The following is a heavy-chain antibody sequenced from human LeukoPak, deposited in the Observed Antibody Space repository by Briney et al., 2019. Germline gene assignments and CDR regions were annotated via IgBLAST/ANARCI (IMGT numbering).Heavy chain of an antibody. CDR1: GYTFTSYG. D-gene: IGHD2-2*01. Sequence: GASVKVSCKASGYTFTSYGISGVRQAPGQGLEWMGWISANKGNTNYAQKFQGRVTLTTDTSTRTAYMELRSLRSDDTAEYYCARARYCSSSTCYGPEDDAFDIWGQGTMVTVSS. CDR3: ARARYCSSSTCYGPEDDAFDI. V-gene: IGHV1-18*01. J-gene: IGHJ3*02. CDR2: ISANKGNT.